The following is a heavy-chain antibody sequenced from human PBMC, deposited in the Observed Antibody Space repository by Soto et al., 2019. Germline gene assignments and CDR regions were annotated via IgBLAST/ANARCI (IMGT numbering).Heavy chain of an antibody. CDR1: GFTFDDYA. D-gene: IGHD6-19*01. J-gene: IGHJ4*02. CDR2: ISGDGGST. CDR3: AKGKYSSGWYYFDY. Sequence: GGSLRLSCAASGFTFDDYAMHWVRQAPGKGLEWVSLISGDGGSTYYADSVKGRFTISRDNSKNSLYLQMNSLRTEDTALYYCAKGKYSSGWYYFDYWGQGTLVTVSS. V-gene: IGHV3-43*02.